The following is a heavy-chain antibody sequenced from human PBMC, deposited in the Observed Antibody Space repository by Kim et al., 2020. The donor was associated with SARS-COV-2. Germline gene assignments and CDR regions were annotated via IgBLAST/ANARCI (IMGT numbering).Heavy chain of an antibody. CDR2: DK. J-gene: IGHJ4*02. CDR3: AHSPAYYFDY. V-gene: IGHV2-5*01. D-gene: IGHD3-16*01. Sequence: DKRYSPSLKSRLTITKDTSKNQVVLTMTNMDPVDTATYYCAHSPAYYFDYWGQGTLVTVSS.